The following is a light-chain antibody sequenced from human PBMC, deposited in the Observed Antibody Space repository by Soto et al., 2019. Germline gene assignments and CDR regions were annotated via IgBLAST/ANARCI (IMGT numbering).Light chain of an antibody. CDR2: AVN. CDR3: FSYTTSDTVL. J-gene: IGLJ2*01. Sequence: QSALTQAASVSGTPGQSITISCTGTSSDIGAYHYVSWYQQRPGKAPKLMIYAVNNRPSGISNRFSGSKSGNTASLTISGLQAEDEAVYYCFSYTTSDTVLFGGGTKLTVI. V-gene: IGLV2-14*01. CDR1: SSDIGAYHY.